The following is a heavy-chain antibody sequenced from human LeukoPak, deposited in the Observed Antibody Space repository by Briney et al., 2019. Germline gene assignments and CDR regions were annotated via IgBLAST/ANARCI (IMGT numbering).Heavy chain of an antibody. CDR3: ASGIVVVPAATVWFDP. CDR1: GGSISSYY. J-gene: IGHJ5*02. Sequence: SETLSLTCTVSGGSISSYYWSWIRQPPGKGLEWIGYIYYSGSTNYNPSLKSRVTISVDTSKNQFSLKLSSVTAADTAVYYCASGIVVVPAATVWFDPWGQGTLVTVSS. D-gene: IGHD2-2*01. V-gene: IGHV4-59*08. CDR2: IYYSGST.